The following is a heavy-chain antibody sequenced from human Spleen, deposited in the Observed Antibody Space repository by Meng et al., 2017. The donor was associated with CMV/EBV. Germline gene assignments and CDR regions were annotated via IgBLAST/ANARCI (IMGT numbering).Heavy chain of an antibody. CDR1: GDSVSSDTYY. Sequence: SETLSLTCIVSGDSVSSDTYYWGWIRLPPGKGLEWIGSISYSGTTYYNPSLMSRVTISIDTSKNQFSLKLSSVTAADTAVYYCARVEGDSSGYYGLDYFDYWGQGTLVTAS. V-gene: IGHV4-39*07. J-gene: IGHJ4*02. CDR2: ISYSGTT. CDR3: ARVEGDSSGYYGLDYFDY. D-gene: IGHD3-22*01.